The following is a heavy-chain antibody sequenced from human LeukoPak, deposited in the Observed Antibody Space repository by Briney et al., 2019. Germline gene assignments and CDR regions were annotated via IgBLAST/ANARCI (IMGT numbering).Heavy chain of an antibody. V-gene: IGHV3-23*01. Sequence: SGGSLRLSCAASGFTFSSYAMSWVRQAPGKGLEWVSAISGSGGSTYYADSVKGRFTISRDNSKNTLYLQMNSLRAEDTAVYYCAKDWLWRAAAGVLAWFDPWGQGTLVTVSS. D-gene: IGHD6-13*01. CDR1: GFTFSSYA. CDR2: ISGSGGST. J-gene: IGHJ5*02. CDR3: AKDWLWRAAAGVLAWFDP.